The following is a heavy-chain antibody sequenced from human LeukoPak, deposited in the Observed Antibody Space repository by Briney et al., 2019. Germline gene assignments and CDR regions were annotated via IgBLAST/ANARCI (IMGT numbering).Heavy chain of an antibody. CDR1: GGSISSGGYC. J-gene: IGHJ5*02. V-gene: IGHV4-31*03. Sequence: SETLSLTCSVSGGSISSGGYCWNWIRQHPGKGLEWIGYIYHSGSTNYNPSLKSRVTISVDTSKNQFSLKLNSVTAADTAVYYCARDGRYCSTTSCQGWFDPWGQGTLVTVSS. CDR2: IYHSGST. CDR3: ARDGRYCSTTSCQGWFDP. D-gene: IGHD2-2*01.